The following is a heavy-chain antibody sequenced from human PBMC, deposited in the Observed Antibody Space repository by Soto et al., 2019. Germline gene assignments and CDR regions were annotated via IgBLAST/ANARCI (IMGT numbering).Heavy chain of an antibody. J-gene: IGHJ3*02. CDR2: ISGGGGST. CDR1: GFSFAGYA. Sequence: PGGSLRLSCAASGFSFAGYALTWVRLAPGKGLEWVASISGGGGSTYYTDSVKGRFSISRDNSNRVVYLQMGSLRAEDTAVYYCAKDLVEMATWHAFDIWGQGTMVTVSS. V-gene: IGHV3-23*01. CDR3: AKDLVEMATWHAFDI. D-gene: IGHD5-12*01.